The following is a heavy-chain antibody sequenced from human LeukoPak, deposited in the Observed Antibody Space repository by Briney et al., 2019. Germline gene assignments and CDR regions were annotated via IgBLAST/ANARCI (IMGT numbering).Heavy chain of an antibody. D-gene: IGHD3-3*01. CDR2: IYTRGST. CDR3: ARSAITIFGVVTYYFDY. J-gene: IGHJ4*02. CDR1: GGSLSSGSYY. V-gene: IGHV4-61*02. Sequence: PSETLSLTCTVSGGSLSSGSYYWSWIRQPAGKGLEWIGRIYTRGSTNYNPSLKSRVTISVDTSKNQFSLKLSSVTAADTAVYYCARSAITIFGVVTYYFDYWGQGTLVTVSS.